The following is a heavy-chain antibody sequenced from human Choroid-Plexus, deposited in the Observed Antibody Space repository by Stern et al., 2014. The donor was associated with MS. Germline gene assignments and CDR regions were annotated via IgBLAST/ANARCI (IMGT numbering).Heavy chain of an antibody. J-gene: IGHJ4*02. CDR2: IAYDGSK. V-gene: IGHV3-30*18. D-gene: IGHD2/OR15-2a*01. Sequence: VQLVESGGDVVQPGRPLRLSCAAYGFSFSSFGMHWVRQAQGKVLEWGALIAYDGSKDCADCVKGSFAISRDNSKNTLYLQMNSLRAEDTAVYYCAKDRQYLTFFFDFWGQGSLVTVSS. CDR1: GFSFSSFG. CDR3: AKDRQYLTFFFDF.